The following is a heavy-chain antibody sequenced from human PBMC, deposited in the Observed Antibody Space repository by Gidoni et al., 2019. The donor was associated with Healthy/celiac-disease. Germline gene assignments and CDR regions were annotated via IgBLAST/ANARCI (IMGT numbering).Heavy chain of an antibody. Sequence: QVQLVQSGAEVKKPGSSVKVSCKASGGTFSSYAISWVRQAPGQGLEWMGRIIPILGIANYAQKFQGRVTITADKSTSTAYMELSSLRSEDTAVYYCARDLEYYYDSSGYYSRVAFDIWGQGTMVTVSS. CDR3: ARDLEYYYDSSGYYSRVAFDI. J-gene: IGHJ3*02. D-gene: IGHD3-22*01. V-gene: IGHV1-69*04. CDR2: IIPILGIA. CDR1: GGTFSSYA.